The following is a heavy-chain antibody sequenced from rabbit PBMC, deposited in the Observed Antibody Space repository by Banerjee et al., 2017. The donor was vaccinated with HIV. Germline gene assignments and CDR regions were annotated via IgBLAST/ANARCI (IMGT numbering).Heavy chain of an antibody. V-gene: IGHV1S7*01. D-gene: IGHD1-1*01. CDR2: IYAGGGST. CDR3: ARDDAGDGGYVFKL. Sequence: QLKETGGGLVQPGESLKLSCKASGIDFSNYGISWVRQAPGKGLEWIGIIYAGGGSTDYASWVNGRFTISSDNAQNTVDLQMNSLTAADTATYFCARDDAGDGGYVFKLWGPGTLVTVS. J-gene: IGHJ4*01. CDR1: GIDFSNYG.